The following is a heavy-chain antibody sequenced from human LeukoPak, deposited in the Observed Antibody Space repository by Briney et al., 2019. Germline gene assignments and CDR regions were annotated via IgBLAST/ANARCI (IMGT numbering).Heavy chain of an antibody. CDR1: GGSISSYY. Sequence: SETLSLTCTVSGGSISSYYWSWIRQPAGKGLEWIGRIYTSGSTNYNPSLKSRVTISVDTSKNQFSLKLSSVTAADTAVYYCAKGAASLGAFDIWGQGTMVTVSS. J-gene: IGHJ3*02. V-gene: IGHV4-4*07. CDR2: IYTSGST. D-gene: IGHD7-27*01. CDR3: AKGAASLGAFDI.